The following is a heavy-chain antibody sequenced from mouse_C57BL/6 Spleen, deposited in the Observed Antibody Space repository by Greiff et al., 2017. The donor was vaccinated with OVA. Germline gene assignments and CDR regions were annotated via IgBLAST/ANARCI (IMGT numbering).Heavy chain of an antibody. V-gene: IGHV5-4*01. Sequence: DVKLVESGGGLVKPGGSLKLSCAASGFTFSSYAMSWVRQTPEKRLEWVATISDGGSYTYYPDNVKGRFTISRDNAKNNLYLQMSHLKSEDTAMYYCARDYGYDDWYFDVWGTGTTVTVSS. CDR1: GFTFSSYA. D-gene: IGHD2-2*01. CDR3: ARDYGYDDWYFDV. J-gene: IGHJ1*03. CDR2: ISDGGSYT.